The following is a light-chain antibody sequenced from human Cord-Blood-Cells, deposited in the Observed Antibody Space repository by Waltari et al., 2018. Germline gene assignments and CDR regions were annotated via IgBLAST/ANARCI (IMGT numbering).Light chain of an antibody. CDR2: DAS. Sequence: TQMPQLLSTRSAPVGARATITCRASQVISSWLAWYQQKPGKAPKLLIYDASSLESGVPSRFSGSGSGTEFTLTISSLQPDDFATYYCQQYNSYSPVYTFGQGTKLEIK. CDR3: QQYNSYSPVYT. J-gene: IGKJ2*01. V-gene: IGKV1-5*01. CDR1: QVISSW.